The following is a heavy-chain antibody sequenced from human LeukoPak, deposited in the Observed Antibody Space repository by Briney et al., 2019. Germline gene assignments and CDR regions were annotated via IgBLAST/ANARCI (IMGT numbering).Heavy chain of an antibody. J-gene: IGHJ5*01. V-gene: IGHV1-18*01. CDR1: GYTFTSFG. Sequence: ASVKVSCKASGYTFTSFGISWVRQAPGQGLEWMGWINFYNGNTNYGQKLQGRVTVTTDTSTSTAYMELRSLRSDDTAVYYCASGYYGSGSYYSPGDSWGQGTLVTVSS. D-gene: IGHD3-10*01. CDR2: INFYNGNT. CDR3: ASGYYGSGSYYSPGDS.